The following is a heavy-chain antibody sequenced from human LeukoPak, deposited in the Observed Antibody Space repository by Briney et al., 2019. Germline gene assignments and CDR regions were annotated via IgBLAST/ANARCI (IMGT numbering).Heavy chain of an antibody. D-gene: IGHD6-19*01. CDR3: ARSYSSGWYEFDP. CDR2: ISAYNGNT. V-gene: IGHV1-18*01. J-gene: IGHJ5*02. Sequence: ASVKVSCKASGGTFSSYAISWVRQAPGQGLEWMGWISAYNGNTNYAQKLQGRVTMTTDTSTSTAYMELRSLRSDDTAVYYCARSYSSGWYEFDPWGQGTLVTVSS. CDR1: GGTFSSYA.